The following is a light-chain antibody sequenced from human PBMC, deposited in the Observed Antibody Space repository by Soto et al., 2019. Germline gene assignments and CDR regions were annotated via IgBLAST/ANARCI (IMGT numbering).Light chain of an antibody. V-gene: IGKV3D-20*02. CDR1: QSVSTNY. J-gene: IGKJ4*01. CDR2: GAS. Sequence: EIVLTQSPGTLSLSPGERATLSCRASQSVSTNYLAWYQQKPGQAPRLLIYGASSRATGIPDRFSGSGSGTEFTLTISSLQSEDFAVYYCQQRSNWPLTFGGGTKVDIK. CDR3: QQRSNWPLT.